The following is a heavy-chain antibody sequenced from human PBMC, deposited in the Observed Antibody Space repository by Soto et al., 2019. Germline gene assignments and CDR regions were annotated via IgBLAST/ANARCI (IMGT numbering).Heavy chain of an antibody. CDR3: ARQSSAAATPYYFDY. Sequence: QVQLVESGGGVVQPGRSLRLSCAASGFTFSSYAMHWVRQAPGKGLEWVAVISYDGSNKYYADSVKGRFTISRDNSKNTQYLQMNSLRAEDTAVYYCARQSSAAATPYYFDYWGQGTLVTVSS. J-gene: IGHJ4*02. V-gene: IGHV3-30-3*01. CDR2: ISYDGSNK. CDR1: GFTFSSYA. D-gene: IGHD6-13*01.